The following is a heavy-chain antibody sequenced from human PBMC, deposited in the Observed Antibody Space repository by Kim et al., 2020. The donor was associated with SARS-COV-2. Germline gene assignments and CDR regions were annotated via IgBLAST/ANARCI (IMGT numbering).Heavy chain of an antibody. V-gene: IGHV1-18*01. D-gene: IGHD5-18*01. Sequence: ASVKVSCKASGYTFTSYGISWVRQAPGQGLEWMGWISAYNGNTNYAQKLQGRVTMTTDTSTSTAYMELRSLRSDDTAVYYCATEREPVDTAMDRIFDYWGQGTLVTVSS. CDR3: ATEREPVDTAMDRIFDY. CDR2: ISAYNGNT. J-gene: IGHJ4*02. CDR1: GYTFTSYG.